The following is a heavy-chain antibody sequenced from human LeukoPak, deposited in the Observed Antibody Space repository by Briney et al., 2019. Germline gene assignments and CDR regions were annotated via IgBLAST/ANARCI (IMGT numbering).Heavy chain of an antibody. V-gene: IGHV4-4*09. D-gene: IGHD3-3*01. Sequence: SETLSLTCTVSGGSISSYYWSWIRQPPGKGLEWIGYIYTSGSTNYNPSLKSRVTISVGTSKNQFSLKLSSVTAADTAVYYCARLYYDFWSGYYTGGWFDPWGQGTLVTVSS. CDR1: GGSISSYY. CDR3: ARLYYDFWSGYYTGGWFDP. J-gene: IGHJ5*02. CDR2: IYTSGST.